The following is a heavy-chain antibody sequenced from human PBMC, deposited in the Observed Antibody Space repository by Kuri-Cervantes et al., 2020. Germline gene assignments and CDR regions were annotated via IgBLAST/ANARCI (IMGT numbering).Heavy chain of an antibody. CDR2: ISNDGTNK. J-gene: IGHJ4*02. Sequence: GESLKISCAASGFTFSTYAMHWLRQAPGKGLEWVAVISNDGTNKYYADSVKGRFTISRDNSKNTLYLQMNSLRAEDTAVYYCARDFGGYDFGYWGQGTLVTVSS. CDR1: GFTFSTYA. CDR3: ARDFGGYDFGY. V-gene: IGHV3-30*01. D-gene: IGHD5-12*01.